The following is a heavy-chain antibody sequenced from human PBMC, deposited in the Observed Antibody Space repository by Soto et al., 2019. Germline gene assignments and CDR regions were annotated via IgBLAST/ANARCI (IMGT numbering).Heavy chain of an antibody. J-gene: IGHJ4*02. CDR3: ARASTNYDILTGTNTGFDY. CDR2: INPNSGGT. D-gene: IGHD3-9*01. CDR1: GYTFTSYG. Sequence: ASVKVSCKASGYTFTSYGISWVRQAPGQGLEWMGWINPNSGGTNYAQKFQGWVTMTRDTSISTAYMELSRLRSDDTAVYYCARASTNYDILTGTNTGFDYWGQGTLVTVSS. V-gene: IGHV1-2*04.